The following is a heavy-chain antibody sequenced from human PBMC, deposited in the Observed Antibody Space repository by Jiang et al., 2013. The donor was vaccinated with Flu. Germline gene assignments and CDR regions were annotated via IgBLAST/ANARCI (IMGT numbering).Heavy chain of an antibody. V-gene: IGHV3-33*01. CDR1: GFTFSSYG. CDR2: IWYDGSNK. D-gene: IGHD5-18*01. J-gene: IGHJ4*02. Sequence: QLVESGGGVVQPGRSLRLSCAASGFTFSSYGMHWVRQAPGKGLEWVAVIWYDGSNKYYADSVKGRFTISRDNSKNTLYLQMNSLRAEDTAVYYCARDAERIQLLSGYFDYWGQGTLVTVSS. CDR3: ARDAERIQLLSGYFDY.